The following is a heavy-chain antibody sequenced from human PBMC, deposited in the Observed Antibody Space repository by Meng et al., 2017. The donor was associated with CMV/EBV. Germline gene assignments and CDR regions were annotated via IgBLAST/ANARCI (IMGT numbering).Heavy chain of an antibody. CDR1: GFTFSTDW. CDR3: ARYKNVGY. D-gene: IGHD1-1*01. J-gene: IGHJ4*02. V-gene: IGHV3-7*01. Sequence: GGSLRLSCAASGFTFSTDWMTWVRQAPGKGLEWVANIKEDGSDKYYVDSVKGRFTISRDNAKNSLYLQMNSLRAEDTAVYYCARYKNVGYWGQGTLVTVSS. CDR2: IKEDGSDK.